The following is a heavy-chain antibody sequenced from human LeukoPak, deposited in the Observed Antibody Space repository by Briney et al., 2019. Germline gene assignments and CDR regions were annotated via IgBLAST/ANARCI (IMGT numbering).Heavy chain of an antibody. D-gene: IGHD3-22*01. J-gene: IGHJ4*02. CDR2: MNPNSGNT. V-gene: IGHV1-8*01. CDR3: ARGHYYDSSGYYPDY. Sequence: GASVKVSCKASGYTFTSYDINWVRQATGQGLEWMGWMNPNSGNTGCAQKFQGRVTMTRNTSISTVYMELSSLRSEDTAVYYCARGHYYDSSGYYPDYWGQGTLVTVSS. CDR1: GYTFTSYD.